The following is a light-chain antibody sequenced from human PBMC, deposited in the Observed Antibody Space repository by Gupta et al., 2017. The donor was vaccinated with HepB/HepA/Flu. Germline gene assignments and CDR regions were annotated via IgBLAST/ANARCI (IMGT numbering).Light chain of an antibody. V-gene: IGLV1-44*01. CDR3: AAWDNSLNGYV. CDR2: SDN. J-gene: IGLJ1*01. CDR1: NSNIGSNS. Sequence: VLTQPPSASGTPGQRITISCSGSNSNIGSNSISWYQQLPGTAPKLFIYSDNKRPSGVPGRFSGSKSGTSASLAISGLQSEDEADYYCAAWDNSLNGYVFGAGTRVTVL.